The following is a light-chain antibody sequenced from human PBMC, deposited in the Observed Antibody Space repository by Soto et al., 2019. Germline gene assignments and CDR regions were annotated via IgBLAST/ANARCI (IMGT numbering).Light chain of an antibody. CDR1: QFIGSN. J-gene: IGKJ4*01. V-gene: IGKV3-15*01. Sequence: MTQSPATLSVSPGERATLSCRASQFIGSNFAWYQQKPGEAPRLLMYDASSTATGIPARFSGSGSGTEFALTISSLQSEDLAIYYWQQYNNWPPLTFGGGPKVVIK. CDR2: DAS. CDR3: QQYNNWPPLT.